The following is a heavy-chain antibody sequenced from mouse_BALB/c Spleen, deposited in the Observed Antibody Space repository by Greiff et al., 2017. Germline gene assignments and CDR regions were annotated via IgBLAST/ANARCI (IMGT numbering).Heavy chain of an antibody. CDR2: IWGDGST. V-gene: IGHV2-6-7*01. CDR3: ARDLYYGSSYVFDY. CDR1: GFSLTGYG. D-gene: IGHD1-1*01. J-gene: IGHJ2*01. Sequence: VRLQESGPGLVAPSQSLSITCTVSGFSLTGYGVNWVRQPPGKGLEWLGMIWGDGSTDYNSALKSRLSISKDNSKSQVFLKMNSLQTDDTARYYCARDLYYGSSYVFDYWGQGTTLTVSS.